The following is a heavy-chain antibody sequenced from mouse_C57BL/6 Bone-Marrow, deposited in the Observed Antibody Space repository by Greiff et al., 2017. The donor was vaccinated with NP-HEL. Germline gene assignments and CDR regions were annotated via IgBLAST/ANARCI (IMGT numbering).Heavy chain of an antibody. CDR1: GYTFTDYE. CDR3: TRPLRRGYYFDY. CDR2: IDPETGGT. Sequence: VQLQQSGAELVRPGASVTLSCKASGYTFTDYEMHWVKQTPVHGLEWIGAIDPETGGTAYNQKFKGKAILTADKSSSTAYMELRSLTSEDSAVYYCTRPLRRGYYFDYWGQGTTLTVSS. V-gene: IGHV1-15*01. J-gene: IGHJ2*01. D-gene: IGHD2-12*01.